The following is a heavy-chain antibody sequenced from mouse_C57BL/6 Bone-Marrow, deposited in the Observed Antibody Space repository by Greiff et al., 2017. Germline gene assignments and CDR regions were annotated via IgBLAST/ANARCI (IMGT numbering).Heavy chain of an antibody. Sequence: QVQLQQSGPGLVAPSPSLSITCTVSGFSLTSYGVSWVRQPPGKGLEWLGVIWGDGSISKDNSKSQVFLKLNSLQTDDTATYYCAKEGWLRFAYWGQGTLVTVSA. CDR2: IWGDG. CDR3: AKEGWLRFAY. D-gene: IGHD2-3*01. V-gene: IGHV2-3*01. J-gene: IGHJ3*01. CDR1: GFSLTSYG.